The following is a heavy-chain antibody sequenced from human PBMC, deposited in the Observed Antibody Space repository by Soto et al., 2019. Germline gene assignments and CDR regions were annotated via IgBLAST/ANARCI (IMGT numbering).Heavy chain of an antibody. CDR2: IWYDGSNK. D-gene: IGHD2-15*01. J-gene: IGHJ4*02. CDR3: ARAPFTQDDLLVVAATDY. CDR1: GFTFSSYG. Sequence: QVQLVESGGGVVQPGRSLRLSCAASGFTFSSYGMHWVRQAPGKGLEWVAVIWYDGSNKYYADSVKGRFTISRDNSKNTLYLQMNSLRAEDTAVYYCARAPFTQDDLLVVAATDYWGQGTLVTVSS. V-gene: IGHV3-33*01.